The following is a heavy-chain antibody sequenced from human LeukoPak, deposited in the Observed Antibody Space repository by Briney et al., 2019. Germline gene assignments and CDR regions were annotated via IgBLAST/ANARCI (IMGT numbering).Heavy chain of an antibody. J-gene: IGHJ2*01. Sequence: ASVKVSCKASGYTFTVNHVHWVRQAPGQGLEWMGWNDPNSGGTKYAQKFQDRVAMTSDTSIGTAYMELSGLRSDDTAVYFCAREADIVSFDLWGRGTLVTVSS. V-gene: IGHV1-2*02. D-gene: IGHD3-16*02. CDR1: GYTFTVNH. CDR3: AREADIVSFDL. CDR2: NDPNSGGT.